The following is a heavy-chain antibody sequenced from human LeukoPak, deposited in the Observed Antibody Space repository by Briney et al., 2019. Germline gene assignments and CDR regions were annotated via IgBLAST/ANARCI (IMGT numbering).Heavy chain of an antibody. CDR2: ISWNSGTI. V-gene: IGHV3-9*03. J-gene: IGHJ6*02. D-gene: IGHD1-26*01. CDR3: AKDNQSGSYYYYYYGMDV. Sequence: GGSLRLSCAASGFTFDDYGMHWVRQAPGRGLEWVSGISWNSGTIGYADSVEGRFTISRDNAKNSLYLQMNSLRPEDMALYYCAKDNQSGSYYYYYYGMDVWGQGTTVTVSS. CDR1: GFTFDDYG.